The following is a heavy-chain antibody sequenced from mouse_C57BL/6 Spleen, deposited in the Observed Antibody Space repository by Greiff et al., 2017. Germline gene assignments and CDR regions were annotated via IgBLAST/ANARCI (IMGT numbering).Heavy chain of an antibody. V-gene: IGHV1-61*01. CDR2: IYPSDSET. J-gene: IGHJ1*03. D-gene: IGHD2-14*01. Sequence: VKLQQPGAELVRPGSSVKLSCKASGYTFTSYWMDWVKQRPGQGLEWIGNIYPSDSETHYNQKFKDKATLTVDKSSSTAYMQLSSLTSEDSAVYYCAGGGTPYFDVWGTGTTVTVSS. CDR3: AGGGTPYFDV. CDR1: GYTFTSYW.